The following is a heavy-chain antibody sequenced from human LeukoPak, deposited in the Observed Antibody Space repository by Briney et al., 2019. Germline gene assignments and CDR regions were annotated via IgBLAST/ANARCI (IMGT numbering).Heavy chain of an antibody. CDR3: AKDFWSGYYPKY. Sequence: AGGSLRLSCAASGFTFSSYAMNWVRQAPGKGLEWVSGISGSGGTTYYADSVKGRFTISRDNSKNTLYLQMNSLRAEDTAVYYCAKDFWSGYYPKYWGQGTLVTVSS. D-gene: IGHD3-3*01. J-gene: IGHJ4*02. V-gene: IGHV3-23*01. CDR2: ISGSGGTT. CDR1: GFTFSSYA.